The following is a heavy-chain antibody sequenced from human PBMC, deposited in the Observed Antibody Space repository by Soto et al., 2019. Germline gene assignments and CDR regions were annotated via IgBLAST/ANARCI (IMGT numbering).Heavy chain of an antibody. V-gene: IGHV3-33*01. CDR2: IWYEGGNI. D-gene: IGHD4-4*01. CDR3: AGRRYDYTCYQIDY. J-gene: IGHJ4*02. CDR1: GFTFSNFG. Sequence: QVQLAESGGGVVQPGRPLRLSCAASGFTFSNFGMHWVRQAPGKGLEWVAVIWYEGGNIHYADSVKGRFTISSDNSKNTLNLQMNSLGAEDTAGDYCAGRRYDYTCYQIDYWGQGTLVTVSS.